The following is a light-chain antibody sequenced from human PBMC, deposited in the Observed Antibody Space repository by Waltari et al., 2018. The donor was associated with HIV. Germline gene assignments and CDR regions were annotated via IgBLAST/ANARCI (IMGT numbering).Light chain of an antibody. CDR1: DSNVGTHF. CDR2: DNH. Sequence: SLLTQPTSVSAAPGQRVTISCSGSDSNVGTHFVFWYQPIPGTGPKLLLYDNHQRHAGVPERFSASKTGTSASLDITGLQTADEADYYCVTWDSNVQILLFGGGTKVTVL. V-gene: IGLV1-51*01. J-gene: IGLJ2*01. CDR3: VTWDSNVQILL.